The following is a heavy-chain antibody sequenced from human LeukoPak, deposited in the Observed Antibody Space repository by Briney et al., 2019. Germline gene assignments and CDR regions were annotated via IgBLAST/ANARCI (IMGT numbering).Heavy chain of an antibody. Sequence: GGSLRLSCEVSGFTLSEYGIHWVRQAPGKGLEWLSFIRYDDSEYYADSVKGRFAISRDNSKNTLFLQMHSLRSEDTAVYYCAKDPVNHCASGVCYGLQSWGQGTLVIVSS. J-gene: IGHJ1*01. V-gene: IGHV3-30*02. CDR3: AKDPVNHCASGVCYGLQS. CDR1: GFTLSEYG. CDR2: IRYDDSE. D-gene: IGHD2-8*01.